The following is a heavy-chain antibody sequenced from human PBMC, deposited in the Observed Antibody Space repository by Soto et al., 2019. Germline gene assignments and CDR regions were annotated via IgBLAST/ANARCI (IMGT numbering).Heavy chain of an antibody. CDR2: IYYSGST. CDR1: GGSISSSSYY. D-gene: IGHD3-22*01. Sequence: SEPLSLTCTVSGGSISSSSYYWGWIRQPPGKGLERIGGIYYSGSTYYNPSLKSRVTISVDTSKNQFSLKLSSVTAADTAVYYCARHTGAMMVGEGWFDPWGQGTLVTVSS. J-gene: IGHJ5*02. V-gene: IGHV4-39*01. CDR3: ARHTGAMMVGEGWFDP.